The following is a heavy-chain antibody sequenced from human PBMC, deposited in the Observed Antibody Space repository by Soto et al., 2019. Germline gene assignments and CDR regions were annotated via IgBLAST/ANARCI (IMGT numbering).Heavy chain of an antibody. Sequence: SVKVSCKASGGTFISYAIILGRQAPGQGLEWMGGIIPIFGTANYAQKFQGRVTITADKSTSTAYMELSSLRSEDTAVYYCARDGRGYSGYEYHCYGMDVWGQGTTVTVSS. CDR1: GGTFISYA. J-gene: IGHJ6*02. CDR2: IIPIFGTA. D-gene: IGHD5-12*01. V-gene: IGHV1-69*06. CDR3: ARDGRGYSGYEYHCYGMDV.